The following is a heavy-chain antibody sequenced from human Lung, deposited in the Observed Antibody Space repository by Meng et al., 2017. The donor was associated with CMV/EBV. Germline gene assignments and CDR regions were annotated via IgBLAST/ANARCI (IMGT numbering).Heavy chain of an antibody. Sequence: ASXXVFSSASSDTFTGYNIHWFRQAPGQGLEWMGWINPHSGDTKYAQKFQGRVTLTTDTSINTAYMEVSRLKSDDTAVVFCARLFHTSLGTNYYYGMDVWGLGNXVT. V-gene: IGHV1-2*02. D-gene: IGHD3-10*01. J-gene: IGHJ6*02. CDR2: INPHSGDT. CDR3: ARLFHTSLGTNYYYGMDV. CDR1: SDTFTGYN.